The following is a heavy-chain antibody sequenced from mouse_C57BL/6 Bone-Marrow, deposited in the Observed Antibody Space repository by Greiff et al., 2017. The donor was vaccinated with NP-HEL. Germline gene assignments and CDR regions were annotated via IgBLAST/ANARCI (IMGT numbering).Heavy chain of an antibody. CDR1: GFNIKDDY. CDR2: IDPENGDT. J-gene: IGHJ2*01. Sequence: EVHLVESGAELVRPGASVKLSCTASGFNIKDDYMHWVKQRPEQGLEWIGWIDPENGDTEYASKFQGKATITADTSSNTAYLQLSSLTSEDTAVYYCTTSITTVVARWGQGTTLTVSS. D-gene: IGHD1-1*01. V-gene: IGHV14-4*01. CDR3: TTSITTVVAR.